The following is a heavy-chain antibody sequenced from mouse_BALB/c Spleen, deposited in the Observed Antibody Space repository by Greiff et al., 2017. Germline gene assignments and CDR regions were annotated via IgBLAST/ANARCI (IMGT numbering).Heavy chain of an antibody. V-gene: IGHV2-2*02. J-gene: IGHJ3*01. Sequence: QVQLQQSGPGLVQPSQSLSITCTVSGFSLTSYGVHWVRQSPGKGLEWLGVIWSGGSTDCNAAFISRLSISKDNSKSQVFFKMNSLQANDTAIYYCARDGNPFAYWGQGTLVTVSA. CDR2: IWSGGST. CDR1: GFSLTSYG. D-gene: IGHD2-1*01. CDR3: ARDGNPFAY.